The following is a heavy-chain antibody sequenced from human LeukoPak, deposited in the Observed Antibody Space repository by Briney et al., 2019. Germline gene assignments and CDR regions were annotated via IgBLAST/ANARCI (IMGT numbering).Heavy chain of an antibody. CDR3: ARGPYSKPKYYFDY. CDR1: GGSINNYF. J-gene: IGHJ4*02. Sequence: SETLSLTCTVSGGSINNYFWTWIRQPAGKGLEWIGRIYSGGSTNYNPSLKSRVTMSVDTSKKQFSLKLSSVTAADTAVYYCARGPYSKPKYYFDYWGQGTLVTVSS. D-gene: IGHD6-13*01. CDR2: IYSGGST. V-gene: IGHV4-4*07.